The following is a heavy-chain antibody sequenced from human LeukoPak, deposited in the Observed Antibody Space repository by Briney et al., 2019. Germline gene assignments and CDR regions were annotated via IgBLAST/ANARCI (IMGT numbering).Heavy chain of an antibody. CDR3: AREAGEQWLFIDY. D-gene: IGHD6-19*01. CDR2: IHSSGGT. Sequence: AGGSLRLSCAASGFTGSNNYMSWVRQAPGKGLEWVSAIHSSGGTYYADSVKGRFTISRDNSKNTLYLQMNSLRAEDTAVYYCAREAGEQWLFIDYWGQGTLVTVSS. CDR1: GFTGSNNY. V-gene: IGHV3-53*01. J-gene: IGHJ4*02.